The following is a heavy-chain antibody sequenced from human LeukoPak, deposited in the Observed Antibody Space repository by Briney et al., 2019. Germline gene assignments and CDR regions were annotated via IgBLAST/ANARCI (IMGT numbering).Heavy chain of an antibody. CDR3: AREYEGDGYHLGFDP. Sequence: GASVKVSCKASGGTFSSYAISWVRQAPGQGLEWMGGIIPILGIANYAQKFQGRVTITADKSTSTAYMELSSLRSEDTAVYYCAREYEGDGYHLGFDPWGQGTLVTVSS. D-gene: IGHD5-24*01. CDR1: GGTFSSYA. J-gene: IGHJ5*02. CDR2: IIPILGIA. V-gene: IGHV1-69*04.